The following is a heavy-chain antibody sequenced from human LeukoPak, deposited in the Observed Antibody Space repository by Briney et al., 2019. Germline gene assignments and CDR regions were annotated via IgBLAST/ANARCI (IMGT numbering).Heavy chain of an antibody. Sequence: GGSLRLSCAASGFTFSSYSMNWVRQAPGKGLEWVSYISSSSSTIYYADSVKGRFTISRDNAENSLYLQMNSLRDEDTAVYYCARDSGEYGGQNWFDPWGQGTLVTVSS. D-gene: IGHD4-23*01. V-gene: IGHV3-48*02. CDR2: ISSSSSTI. CDR3: ARDSGEYGGQNWFDP. J-gene: IGHJ5*02. CDR1: GFTFSSYS.